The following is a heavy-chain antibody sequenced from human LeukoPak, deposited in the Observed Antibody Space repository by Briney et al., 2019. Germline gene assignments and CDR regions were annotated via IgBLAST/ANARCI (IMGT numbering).Heavy chain of an antibody. Sequence: PGGSLRLSCAASGFTFSSYWMHWVRQAPGKGLVWVSRINSDGSSTSYADSVKGRFTISRDNAMHTLYLQMNRLRAEDTAVYYCAMVRGYYYHGLDVWGQGTTVTVSS. CDR2: INSDGSST. V-gene: IGHV3-74*01. J-gene: IGHJ6*02. CDR3: AMVRGYYYHGLDV. D-gene: IGHD3-10*01. CDR1: GFTFSSYW.